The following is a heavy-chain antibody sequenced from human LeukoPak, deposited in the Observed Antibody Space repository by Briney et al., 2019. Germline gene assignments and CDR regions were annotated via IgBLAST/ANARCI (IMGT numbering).Heavy chain of an antibody. V-gene: IGHV1-2*02. CDR3: ARDPPSDIVRIDY. CDR1: GYTFTGYY. D-gene: IGHD2-8*01. J-gene: IGHJ4*02. Sequence: GASVRDSSKASGYTFTGYYIHWVRQAPGQGLEWMGWINPDSGVTKYAQKFQGRVTVTKDTSVNTAYMELSSLRSDDTAVYYCARDPPSDIVRIDYWGQGTLVTVSS. CDR2: INPDSGVT.